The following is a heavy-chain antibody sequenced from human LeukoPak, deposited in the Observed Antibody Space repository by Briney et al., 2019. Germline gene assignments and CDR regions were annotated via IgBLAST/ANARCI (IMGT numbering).Heavy chain of an antibody. J-gene: IGHJ4*02. D-gene: IGHD3-10*01. V-gene: IGHV1-69*06. CDR1: GDTFNSYA. Sequence: SVKVSCKVSGDTFNSYAVAWVRQAPGQGLEWMGLIIPAFGTTHYAQRFQGRVTITSNKSTTTAYMELGSLRSEDTAVYYCAREYYGSGSYYDGYYFDFWGQGTLVTVSS. CDR2: IIPAFGTT. CDR3: AREYYGSGSYYDGYYFDF.